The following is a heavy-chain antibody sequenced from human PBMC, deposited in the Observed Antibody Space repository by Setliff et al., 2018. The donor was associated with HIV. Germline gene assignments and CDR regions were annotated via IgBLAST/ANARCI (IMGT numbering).Heavy chain of an antibody. V-gene: IGHV5-51*01. CDR2: IYPGDSDT. CDR3: ARADCGGDCYLPYYFDH. CDR1: GYSFTTHW. J-gene: IGHJ4*02. D-gene: IGHD2-21*02. Sequence: PGESLKISCEASGYSFTTHWIGWVRQMPGKGLEWMGIIYPGDSDTRHSPSFQGQVTMSADKSVSTAYLQWSSLRAADTAVYYCARADCGGDCYLPYYFDHWGQGTLVTVSS.